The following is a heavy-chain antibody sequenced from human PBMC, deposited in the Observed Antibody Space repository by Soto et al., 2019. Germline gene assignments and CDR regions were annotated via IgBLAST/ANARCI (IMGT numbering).Heavy chain of an antibody. CDR2: ISSSGSTI. V-gene: IGHV3-11*01. J-gene: IGHJ6*02. CDR3: ARDRPRGSGSGRTAGYYYYGMDV. Sequence: PGGSLRLSCAASGFTFSDYYMSWIRQAPGKGLEWVSYISSSGSTIYYADSVKGRFTISRDNAKNSLYLQMNSLRAEDTAVYYCARDRPRGSGSGRTAGYYYYGMDVWGQGTTVTVSS. CDR1: GFTFSDYY. D-gene: IGHD3-10*01.